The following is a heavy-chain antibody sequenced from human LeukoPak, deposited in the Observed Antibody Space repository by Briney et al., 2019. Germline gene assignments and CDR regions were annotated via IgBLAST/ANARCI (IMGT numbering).Heavy chain of an antibody. D-gene: IGHD4-17*01. Sequence: GGSLRLSCAASGFTFSSYEMNWVRQAPGKVLEWVSYISRSGSNKHYADSVKGRFTISRDNAKNSLYLQMNSLRAEDTAVYYCARDFGSTTVAPDYFDYWGQGTLVTVSS. CDR2: ISRSGSNK. V-gene: IGHV3-48*03. J-gene: IGHJ4*02. CDR3: ARDFGSTTVAPDYFDY. CDR1: GFTFSSYE.